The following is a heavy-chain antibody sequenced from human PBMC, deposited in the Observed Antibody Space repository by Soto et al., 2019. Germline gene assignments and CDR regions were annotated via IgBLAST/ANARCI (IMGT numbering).Heavy chain of an antibody. J-gene: IGHJ5*02. CDR2: IYYSGST. V-gene: IGHV4-59*01. Sequence: SETLSLTCTVSGGSISSYYWSWIRQPPGKGLEWIGYIYYSGSTNYNPSLKSRVTISVDTSKNQFSLKLSSVTAADTAVYYCARDNYYGSGSYYTSNWFDPWGQGTLVTVSS. CDR3: ARDNYYGSGSYYTSNWFDP. CDR1: GGSISSYY. D-gene: IGHD3-10*01.